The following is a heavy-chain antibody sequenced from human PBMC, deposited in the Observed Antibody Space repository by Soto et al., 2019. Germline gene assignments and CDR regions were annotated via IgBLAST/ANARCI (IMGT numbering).Heavy chain of an antibody. CDR1: GFTFDDYA. CDR3: AKDMHDSSGYYYVFDY. Sequence: EVQLVESGGGLVQPGRSLRLSCAASGFTFDDYAMHWVRQAPGKGLEWVSGISWNSGSIGYADSVKGRFTISRDNAKNCLYLQMNSLRAEDTALYYCAKDMHDSSGYYYVFDYWGQGTLVTVSS. V-gene: IGHV3-9*01. CDR2: ISWNSGSI. J-gene: IGHJ4*02. D-gene: IGHD3-22*01.